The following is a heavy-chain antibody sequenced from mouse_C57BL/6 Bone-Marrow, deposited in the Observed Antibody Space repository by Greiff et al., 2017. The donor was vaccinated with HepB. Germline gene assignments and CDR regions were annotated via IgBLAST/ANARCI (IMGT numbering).Heavy chain of an antibody. Sequence: QVQLKQSGPELARPWASVKISCQAFYTFSRRVHFAIRDTNYWLQWVKQRPGQGLEWIGAIYPGNGDTSYNQKFKGKATLTADKSSSTAYMQLSSLTSEDSAVYYCGRRTGGGTLYWYFDVWGTGTTVTVSS. D-gene: IGHD4-1*01. V-gene: IGHV1-87*01. CDR1: YTFSRRVH. CDR3: SEDSAVYYCGRRTGGGTLYWYFDV. CDR2: GQGLEWIG. J-gene: IGHJ1*03.